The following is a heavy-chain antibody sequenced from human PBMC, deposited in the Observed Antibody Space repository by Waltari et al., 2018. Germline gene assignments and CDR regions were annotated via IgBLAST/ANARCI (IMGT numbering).Heavy chain of an antibody. Sequence: QVQLVQSGAEVKKPGSSVKVSCTASGGTFSSYAISWLRQAPGQGLEWMGGIIPIFGTANYAQKFQGRVTITTDESTSTAYMELSSLRSEDTAVYYCARGLTIAAAATPWYYFDYWGQGTLVTVSS. CDR2: IIPIFGTA. CDR3: ARGLTIAAAATPWYYFDY. D-gene: IGHD6-13*01. J-gene: IGHJ4*02. CDR1: GGTFSSYA. V-gene: IGHV1-69*05.